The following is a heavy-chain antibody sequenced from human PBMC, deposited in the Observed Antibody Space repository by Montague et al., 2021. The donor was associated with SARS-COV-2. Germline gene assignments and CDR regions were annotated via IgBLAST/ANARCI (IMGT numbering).Heavy chain of an antibody. CDR3: AKAHYYDSSGYYF. Sequence: SLRLSCAASGFTFSYYAMSWVRQAPGKGLEWVSTISGSGGTTYYADSVKGRFTISRDNSKNTLYQRMNSLGAEDTAVYYCAKAHYYDSSGYYFWGQGTLVTVSS. V-gene: IGHV3-23*01. D-gene: IGHD3-22*01. CDR1: GFTFSYYA. J-gene: IGHJ4*02. CDR2: ISGSGGTT.